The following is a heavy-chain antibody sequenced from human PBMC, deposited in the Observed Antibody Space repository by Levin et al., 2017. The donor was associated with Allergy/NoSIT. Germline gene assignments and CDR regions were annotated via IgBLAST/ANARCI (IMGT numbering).Heavy chain of an antibody. CDR3: ARGSRAVAGIDY. J-gene: IGHJ4*02. Sequence: GSLRLSCAVYGGSFSGYYWSWIRQPPGKGLEWIGEINHSGSTNYNPSLKSRVTISVDTSKNQFSLKLSSVTAADTAVYYCARGSRAVAGIDYWGQGTLVTVSS. CDR2: INHSGST. D-gene: IGHD6-19*01. CDR1: GGSFSGYY. V-gene: IGHV4-34*01.